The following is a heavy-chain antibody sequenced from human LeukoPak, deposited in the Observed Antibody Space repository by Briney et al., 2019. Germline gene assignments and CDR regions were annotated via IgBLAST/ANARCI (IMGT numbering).Heavy chain of an antibody. V-gene: IGHV3-72*01. J-gene: IGHJ3*02. CDR3: ARTATDAFDI. D-gene: IGHD2-21*02. CDR1: GFTSSDHY. CDR2: IRNKAKSYTT. Sequence: PGGSLRLSCAASGFTSSDHYMDWVRQAPGKGLEWVGRIRNKAKSYTTGYAASVKGRFTISRDNAKNTLYLQMNSLRAEDTAVYYCARTATDAFDIWGQGTMVTVSS.